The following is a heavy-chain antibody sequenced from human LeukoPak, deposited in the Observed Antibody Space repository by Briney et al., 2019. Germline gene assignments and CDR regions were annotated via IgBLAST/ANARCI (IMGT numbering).Heavy chain of an antibody. V-gene: IGHV4-4*07. CDR2: IYTSGST. Sequence: PSETLSLTCTVSGGSISSYYWSWVRQPAGKGLEWIGRIYTSGSTNYNPSLKSRVTISVDTSKNQFSLKLSSVTAADTAVYYCARDSLWFGEYDIWGQGTLVTVSS. CDR3: ARDSLWFGEYDI. J-gene: IGHJ4*02. D-gene: IGHD3-10*01. CDR1: GGSISSYY.